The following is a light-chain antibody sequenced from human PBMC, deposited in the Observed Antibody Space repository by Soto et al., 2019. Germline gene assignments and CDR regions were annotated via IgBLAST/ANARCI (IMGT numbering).Light chain of an antibody. J-gene: IGKJ1*01. V-gene: IGKV1-39*01. CDR2: AAS. CDR3: QQYHSSPRT. Sequence: DIQMTQSPSSLSASVGDIVTITFRTSQIISNYLNWYHQKPGKAPKLLISAASTLQSGVPSRFSGSGSGTDFTLTISSLQPEDFATYYCQQYHSSPRTFGQGTKVDIK. CDR1: QIISNY.